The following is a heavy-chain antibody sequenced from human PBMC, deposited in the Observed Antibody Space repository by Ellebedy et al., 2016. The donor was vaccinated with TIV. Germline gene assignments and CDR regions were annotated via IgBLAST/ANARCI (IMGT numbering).Heavy chain of an antibody. CDR3: VKLDSSGFYYGRLDY. D-gene: IGHD3-22*01. J-gene: IGHJ4*02. V-gene: IGHV3-23*01. Sequence: GGSLRLSCAASGFTFSSHAMSWVRQTPGKGLEWVSGISAGGGSTYYVDSVKGHFTISRDNSKKTLYLQMNSLRAEDTAVYYCVKLDSSGFYYGRLDYWGQGTLVIVSS. CDR2: ISAGGGST. CDR1: GFTFSSHA.